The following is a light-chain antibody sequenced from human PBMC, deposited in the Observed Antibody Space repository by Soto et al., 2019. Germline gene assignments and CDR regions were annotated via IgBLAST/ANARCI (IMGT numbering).Light chain of an antibody. CDR3: CSYAGSDTWV. CDR1: SSDVGSYKF. Sequence: QSALTQPASVSGSPGQSITISCTGTSSDVGSYKFVSWYQQHPGKAPNLMIYEVSKRPSGVSNRVSGSKSGNTASLTISGLQAGDEADYYCCSYAGSDTWVFGGGTKLTVL. CDR2: EVS. V-gene: IGLV2-23*02. J-gene: IGLJ3*02.